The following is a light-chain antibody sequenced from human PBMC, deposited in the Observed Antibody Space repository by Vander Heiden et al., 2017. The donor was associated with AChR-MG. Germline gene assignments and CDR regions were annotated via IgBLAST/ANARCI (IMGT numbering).Light chain of an antibody. V-gene: IGLV1-44*01. CDR1: SSNIGSTT. J-gene: IGLJ1*01. CDR3: AVWDHSLNGFYV. Sequence: QSVVTQPPSASGTPGQSVTISCSGSSSNIGSTTVNWYQHLPCTAPKLLIHSDNQRPSGVPDRFSGSKSGTSASLAISGLQSDDEADYYCAVWDHSLNGFYVFGTGTKVTVL. CDR2: SDN.